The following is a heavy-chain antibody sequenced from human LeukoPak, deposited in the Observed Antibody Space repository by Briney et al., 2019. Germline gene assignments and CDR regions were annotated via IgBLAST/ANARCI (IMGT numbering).Heavy chain of an antibody. CDR2: INHSGST. CDR1: GGSFGGYY. J-gene: IGHJ4*02. D-gene: IGHD3-10*01. CDR3: ARGPRTYYYGSGSRD. Sequence: SETPSLTCAVYGGSFGGYYWSWIRQPPGKGLEWVGEINHSGSTNYNPSLKSRVTISVETSKNQFSLKLSSVTAADTAVYYCARGPRTYYYGSGSRDWGQGTLVTVSS. V-gene: IGHV4-34*01.